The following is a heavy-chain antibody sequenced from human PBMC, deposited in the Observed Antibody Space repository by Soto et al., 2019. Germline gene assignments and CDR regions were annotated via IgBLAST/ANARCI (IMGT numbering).Heavy chain of an antibody. CDR3: ARGAPMITFGGVIATPLDY. J-gene: IGHJ4*02. CDR1: GYTFTSYG. Sequence: QVQLVQSGAEVKKPGASVKVSCKASGYTFTSYGISWVRQAPGQGLEWMGWISAYNGNTNYAQKLQGRVTMTTDTSTSTAYRELRSLRSDDTAVYYCARGAPMITFGGVIATPLDYRGQGTLVTVSS. V-gene: IGHV1-18*01. D-gene: IGHD3-16*02. CDR2: ISAYNGNT.